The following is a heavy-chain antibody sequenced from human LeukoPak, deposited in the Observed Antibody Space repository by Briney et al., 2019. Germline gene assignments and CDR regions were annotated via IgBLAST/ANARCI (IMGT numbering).Heavy chain of an antibody. CDR2: IKQDGSEK. CDR3: ARYRDSSSWYWFDP. V-gene: IGHV3-7*01. J-gene: IGHJ5*02. CDR1: GFTFSSYW. Sequence: GGSLRLSCAASGFTFSSYWMSWVRQAPGKGLEWVANIKQDGSEKYYVDSVKGRFTISRDNAKNSLYLQMNSLRAEDTAVYYCARYRDSSSWYWFDPWGQGTLVTVSP. D-gene: IGHD6-13*01.